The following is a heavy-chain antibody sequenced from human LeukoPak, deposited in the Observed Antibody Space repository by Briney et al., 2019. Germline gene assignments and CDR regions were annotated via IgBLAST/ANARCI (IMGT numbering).Heavy chain of an antibody. CDR3: ARDSSGWPSDAFDI. J-gene: IGHJ3*02. Sequence: TGGSLRLSCAASGFTFSSYSMNWVRQAPGKGLEWVSSISSSSSYIYYADSVKGRFTISRDNAKNSLYLQMNSLRAEDTAVYYCARDSSGWPSDAFDIWGQGTMVTVSS. V-gene: IGHV3-21*01. CDR2: ISSSSSYI. D-gene: IGHD6-19*01. CDR1: GFTFSSYS.